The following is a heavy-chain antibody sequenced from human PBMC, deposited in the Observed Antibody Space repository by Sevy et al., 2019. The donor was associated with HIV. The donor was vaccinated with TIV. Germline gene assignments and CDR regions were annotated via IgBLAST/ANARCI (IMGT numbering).Heavy chain of an antibody. Sequence: GGSLRLSCAASGFTFSSYAMSWVRQAPGKGLEWVSAISGSGGNTYYADSVKGRFTISRDNSKNTLYLQMNSLRAEDTAVYYCAKGYCSGGSCYHFDYWGQGTLVTVSS. V-gene: IGHV3-23*01. CDR1: GFTFSSYA. CDR2: ISGSGGNT. J-gene: IGHJ4*02. CDR3: AKGYCSGGSCYHFDY. D-gene: IGHD2-15*01.